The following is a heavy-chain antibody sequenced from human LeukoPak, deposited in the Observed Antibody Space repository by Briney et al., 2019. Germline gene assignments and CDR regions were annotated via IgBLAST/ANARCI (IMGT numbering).Heavy chain of an antibody. V-gene: IGHV3-48*03. CDR1: GFTFSSYE. CDR3: ARARWVGSSSRFDY. Sequence: GGSLRLSCAASGFTFSSYEMNWVRQAPGKGLEWVSYISSSGSTIYYADSVKGRFTISRDNEKNSLYLQMNSLRAEDTAVYYCARARWVGSSSRFDYWGQGTLVTVSS. CDR2: ISSSGSTI. J-gene: IGHJ4*02. D-gene: IGHD6-6*01.